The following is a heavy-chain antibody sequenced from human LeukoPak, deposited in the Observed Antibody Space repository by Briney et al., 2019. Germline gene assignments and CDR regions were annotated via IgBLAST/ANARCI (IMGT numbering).Heavy chain of an antibody. J-gene: IGHJ6*02. V-gene: IGHV4-59*08. Sequence: SETLSLTCTVSGGSISSYYWSWIRQPPGKGLEWIGYIYYSGSTNYNPSLKSRVTISVDTSKNQFSLKLSSVTAADTAVYYCARLQRPVAGARGARPRDYYYYGMDVWGQGTTVTVSS. CDR2: IYYSGST. CDR3: ARLQRPVAGARGARPRDYYYYGMDV. D-gene: IGHD3-10*01. CDR1: GGSISSYY.